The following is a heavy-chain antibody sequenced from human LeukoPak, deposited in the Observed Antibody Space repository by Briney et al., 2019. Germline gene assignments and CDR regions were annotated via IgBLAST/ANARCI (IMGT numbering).Heavy chain of an antibody. D-gene: IGHD2-2*01. CDR2: ISSSSSYI. Sequence: AGGSLRLSCAASGFTFSSYSMNWVRQAPGEGLEWVSSISSSSSYIYYADSVKGRFTISRDNAKNSLYLQMNSLRAEDTAVSYCARVPAAIDYWGPGTLVTVSS. V-gene: IGHV3-21*01. CDR3: ARVPAAIDY. CDR1: GFTFSSYS. J-gene: IGHJ4*02.